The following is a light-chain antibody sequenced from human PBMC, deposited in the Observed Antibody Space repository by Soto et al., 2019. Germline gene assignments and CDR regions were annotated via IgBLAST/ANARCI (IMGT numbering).Light chain of an antibody. CDR3: LQHNSYPRT. CDR1: QIISSTY. Sequence: DIVLTQSPGTLSLSPGERATLSCRASQIISSTYLGWYQQKPGQAPRLLIYGASSRATGIPDRFSGSGSGTDFTLTISRLEPEDFATYYCLQHNSYPRTFGQGTKVEIK. J-gene: IGKJ1*01. V-gene: IGKV3-20*01. CDR2: GAS.